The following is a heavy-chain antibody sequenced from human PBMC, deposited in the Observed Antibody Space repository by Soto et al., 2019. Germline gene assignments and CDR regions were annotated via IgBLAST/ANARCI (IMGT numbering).Heavy chain of an antibody. Sequence: SEILSLTCAVYGGSFSGYYWSWVRQPPGKGLEWIGEINHSGSTNYNPSLKSRVTISVDTSKNQFSLKLSSVTATDTAVYYCSRGRRNAVTIDYWGQGTLVTVAS. CDR2: INHSGST. D-gene: IGHD4-17*01. V-gene: IGHV4-34*01. J-gene: IGHJ4*02. CDR1: GGSFSGYY. CDR3: SRGRRNAVTIDY.